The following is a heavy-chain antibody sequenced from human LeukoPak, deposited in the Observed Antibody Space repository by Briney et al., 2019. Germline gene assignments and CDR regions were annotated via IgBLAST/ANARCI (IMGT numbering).Heavy chain of an antibody. V-gene: IGHV3-30-3*01. CDR3: ARDCDGSCYSFYYYYGMDV. D-gene: IGHD2-15*01. CDR1: GFTFSSYA. J-gene: IGHJ6*02. CDR2: ISYDGSNK. Sequence: PGRSLGLSCAASGFTFSSYAMHWVRQAPGKGLEWVAVISYDGSNKYYADSVKGRFTISRDNSKNTLYLQMNSLRAEDTAVYYCARDCDGSCYSFYYYYGMDVWGQGTTVTVSS.